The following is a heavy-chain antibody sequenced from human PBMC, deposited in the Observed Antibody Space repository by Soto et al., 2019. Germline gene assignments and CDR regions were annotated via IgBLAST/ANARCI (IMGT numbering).Heavy chain of an antibody. CDR3: ARTSRFDS. D-gene: IGHD6-6*01. CDR1: NGSISSGPYS. CDR2: INHSGST. V-gene: IGHV4-39*07. Sequence: SETLSLTCTVSNGSISSGPYSWGWIRQPPGKGLEWIGEINHSGSTNYNPSLKSRVTISVDTSKNQFSLKLSSVTAADTAVYYCARTSRFDSRGQGTLVSVYS. J-gene: IGHJ4*02.